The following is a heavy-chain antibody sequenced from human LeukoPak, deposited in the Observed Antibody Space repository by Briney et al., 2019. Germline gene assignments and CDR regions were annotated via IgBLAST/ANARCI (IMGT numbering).Heavy chain of an antibody. CDR2: FDPEDGET. CDR1: GYTLTELS. J-gene: IGHJ5*02. V-gene: IGHV1-24*01. D-gene: IGHD6-13*01. CDR3: ARGYSSSWAPYNWFDP. Sequence: ASVKVSCKVSGYTLTELSMHWVRQAPGKGLEWMGGFDPEDGETIYAQKFQGRVTMTEDTSTDTAYMELSSLRSEDTAVYYCARGYSSSWAPYNWFDPWGQGTLVTVSS.